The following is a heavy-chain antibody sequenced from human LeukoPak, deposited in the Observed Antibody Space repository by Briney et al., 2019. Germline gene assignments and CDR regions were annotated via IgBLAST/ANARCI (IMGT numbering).Heavy chain of an antibody. V-gene: IGHV4-34*01. Sequence: SETLPLTCAVYGGSFSGYYWSWIRQPPGKGLEWIGEINHSGSTNYNPSLKSRVTISVDTSKNQFSLKLSSVTAADTAVYYCARGRRRDDSSGYYGAFDIWGQGTMVTVSS. CDR2: INHSGST. D-gene: IGHD3-22*01. CDR1: GGSFSGYY. CDR3: ARGRRRDDSSGYYGAFDI. J-gene: IGHJ3*02.